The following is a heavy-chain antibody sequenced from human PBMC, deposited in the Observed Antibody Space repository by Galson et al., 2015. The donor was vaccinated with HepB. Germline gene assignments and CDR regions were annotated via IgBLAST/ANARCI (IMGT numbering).Heavy chain of an antibody. V-gene: IGHV5-51*01. D-gene: IGHD6-19*01. CDR3: TRRGGEVAGDY. CDR2: INPGDSDA. CDR1: GYSFSNYW. J-gene: IGHJ4*02. Sequence: QSGAEVKKPGESLKISCKGFGYSFSNYWIAWVRQMSGKGLEWMGIINPGDSDARYSPSFQGRVTISADKSIGTAYLQWSSLEASDTAMYYCTRRGGEVAGDYWGQGTLVTVSS.